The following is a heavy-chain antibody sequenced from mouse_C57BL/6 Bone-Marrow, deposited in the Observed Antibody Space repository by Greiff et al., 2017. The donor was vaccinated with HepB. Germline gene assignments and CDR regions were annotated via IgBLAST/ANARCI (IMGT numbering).Heavy chain of an antibody. CDR3: ARDRLYSWGFAY. V-gene: IGHV3-6*01. D-gene: IGHD2-12*01. CDR1: GYSITSGYY. Sequence: EVKLVESGPGLVKPSQSLSLTCSVTGYSITSGYYWNWIRQFPGNKLEWMGYISYDGSNNYNPSLKNRISITRDTSKNQFFLKLNSVTTEDTATYYCARDRLYSWGFAYWGQGTLVTVSA. CDR2: ISYDGSN. J-gene: IGHJ3*01.